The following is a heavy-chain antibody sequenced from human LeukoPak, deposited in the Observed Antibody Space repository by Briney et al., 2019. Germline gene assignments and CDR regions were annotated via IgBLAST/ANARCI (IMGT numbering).Heavy chain of an antibody. D-gene: IGHD5-24*01. CDR1: GFTFSSYA. Sequence: GGSLRLSCAASGFTFSSYAMSWVRQAPGKGLEWVSAISGSGGSTYYADSVKGRFTISRDSSKNTLYLQMNSLRAEDTAVYYCAKDNRWLPRHFDYWGQGTLVTVSS. CDR3: AKDNRWLPRHFDY. CDR2: ISGSGGST. V-gene: IGHV3-23*01. J-gene: IGHJ4*02.